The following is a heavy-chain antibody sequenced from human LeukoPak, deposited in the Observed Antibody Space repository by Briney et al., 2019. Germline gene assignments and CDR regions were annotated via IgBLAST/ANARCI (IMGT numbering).Heavy chain of an antibody. CDR1: GGSISSGSYY. J-gene: IGHJ4*02. CDR2: IYTSGST. V-gene: IGHV4-61*02. D-gene: IGHD4-17*01. CDR3: ARLNDYGDYALLDY. Sequence: KPSQTLSLTCTVSGGSISSGSYYWSWIRQPAGKGLEWIGRIYTSGSTNYNPSLKSRVTISVDTSKNQFSLKLSSVTAADTAVYYCARLNDYGDYALLDYWGQGTLVTVSS.